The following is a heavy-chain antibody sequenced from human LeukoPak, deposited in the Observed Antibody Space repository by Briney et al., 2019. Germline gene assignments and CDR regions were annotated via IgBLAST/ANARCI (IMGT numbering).Heavy chain of an antibody. CDR2: ITTSGGST. V-gene: IGHV3-23*01. D-gene: IGHD3-22*01. CDR3: VCYDNAAEYFHY. CDR1: GFTFSTYA. J-gene: IGHJ1*01. Sequence: GGSPRLSCAASGFTFSTYAMSWVRQAPGKGLEWVSSITTSGGSTSYADSVKGRFTISRDNSKNTLYLQMNSLRAEDTALYYCVCYDNAAEYFHYWGQGTLVTVSS.